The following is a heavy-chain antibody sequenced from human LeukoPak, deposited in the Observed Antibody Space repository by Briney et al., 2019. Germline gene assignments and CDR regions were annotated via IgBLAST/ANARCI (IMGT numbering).Heavy chain of an antibody. D-gene: IGHD4-17*01. CDR3: ARQTTVTVFYSWFDP. J-gene: IGHJ5*02. V-gene: IGHV4-39*01. Sequence: SETLSLTCAVYGGSFSGYYWGWIRQPPGKGLEWIGSIYYSGSTHYNPSLKSRVTISVDTSKNQFSLKLSSVTAADTAVYYCARQTTVTVFYSWFDPWGQGTLVTVSS. CDR2: IYYSGST. CDR1: GGSFSGYY.